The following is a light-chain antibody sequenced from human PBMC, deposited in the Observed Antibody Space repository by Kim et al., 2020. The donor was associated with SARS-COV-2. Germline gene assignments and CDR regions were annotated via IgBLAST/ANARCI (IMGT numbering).Light chain of an antibody. J-gene: IGLJ3*02. CDR1: SSDVGRYND. V-gene: IGLV2-14*03. CDR3: SSYTSSSTLV. Sequence: GQWFTISCHETSSDVGRYNDVSWYQQHPGKAPKLMIYDVSNRPSGVSNRFSGSKSGNTASLTISGLQAEDEADYYCSSYTSSSTLVFGGGTQLTVL. CDR2: DVS.